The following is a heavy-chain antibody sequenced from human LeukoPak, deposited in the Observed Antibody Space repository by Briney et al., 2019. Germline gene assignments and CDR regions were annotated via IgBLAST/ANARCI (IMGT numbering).Heavy chain of an antibody. J-gene: IGHJ5*02. CDR3: ARGKVGIPFDP. V-gene: IGHV4-34*01. D-gene: IGHD1-26*01. CDR1: GGSFSGYY. Sequence: SSETLSLTCAVYGGSFSGYYWSWIRQPPGKGLEWIGEINHSGSTNYNPSLKSRVTISIDTSKNQFSLNLRSVTAADTAVYYCARGKVGIPFDPWGQGTLVTVSS. CDR2: INHSGST.